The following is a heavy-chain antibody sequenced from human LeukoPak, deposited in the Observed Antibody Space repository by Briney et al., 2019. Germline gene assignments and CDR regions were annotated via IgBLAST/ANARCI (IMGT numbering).Heavy chain of an antibody. V-gene: IGHV4-4*07. Sequence: SETLSLTCTVSGGSISSYYWSWIRQPAGKGLEWIGRIYTSGSTNYNPSLKSRVTMSVDTSKNQFSLKLGSVTAADTAVYYCARGRYSGSHAVSPFDYWGQGTLVTVSS. J-gene: IGHJ4*02. D-gene: IGHD1-26*01. CDR3: ARGRYSGSHAVSPFDY. CDR2: IYTSGST. CDR1: GGSISSYY.